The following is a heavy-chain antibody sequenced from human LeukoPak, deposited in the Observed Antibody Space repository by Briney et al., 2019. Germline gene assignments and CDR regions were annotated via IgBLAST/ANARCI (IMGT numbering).Heavy chain of an antibody. D-gene: IGHD6-19*01. CDR2: INPNSGGT. CDR1: GYTFTGYY. Sequence: ASMKVSCKASGYTFTGYYMHWVRQAPGQGLEWMGRINPNSGGTNYAQKFPGRVTMTRDTSISTAYMELSRLRSDDTAVYYCARGSWQWGSTTKQTLRHYYYYYMDVWGKGTTVTVSS. CDR3: ARGSWQWGSTTKQTLRHYYYYYMDV. J-gene: IGHJ6*03. V-gene: IGHV1-2*06.